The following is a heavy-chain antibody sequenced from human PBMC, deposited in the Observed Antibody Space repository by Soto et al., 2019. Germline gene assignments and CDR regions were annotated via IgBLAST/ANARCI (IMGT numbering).Heavy chain of an antibody. CDR2: ISAYNGNT. CDR3: ARDSMTTVPFDP. V-gene: IGHV1-18*01. CDR1: GYTFTSYG. J-gene: IGHJ5*02. D-gene: IGHD4-17*01. Sequence: ASVKVSCKAFGYTFTSYGISWVRQAPGQGLEWMGWISAYNGNTNYAQKLQGRVTMTTDTSTSTAYMKLRSLRSDDTAVYYCARDSMTTVPFDPWGQGTLVTVSS.